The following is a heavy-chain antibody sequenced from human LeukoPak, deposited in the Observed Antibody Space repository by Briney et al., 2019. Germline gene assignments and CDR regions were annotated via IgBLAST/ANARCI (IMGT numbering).Heavy chain of an antibody. V-gene: IGHV4-59*12. CDR3: ARRLSYYGSGSYYNVLWYFDY. CDR1: GGSISSYY. Sequence: PSETLSLTCTVSGGSISSYYWSWIRQPPGKGLEWIGYIYYSGSTNYNPSLKSRVTISVDSSKDQFSLKVSSVTAADTAVYYCARRLSYYGSGSYYNVLWYFDYWGQGTLVTVSS. J-gene: IGHJ4*02. CDR2: IYYSGST. D-gene: IGHD3-10*01.